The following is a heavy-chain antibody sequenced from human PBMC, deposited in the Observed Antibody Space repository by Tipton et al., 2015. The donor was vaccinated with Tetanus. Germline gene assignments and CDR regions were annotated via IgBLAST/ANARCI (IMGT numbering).Heavy chain of an antibody. V-gene: IGHV3-33*01. CDR1: GFSFSTYN. J-gene: IGHJ4*02. CDR3: ARDPVLGIGTR. CDR2: IWYDGTTT. Sequence: SGFSFSTYNFHWVRQAPGKGLEWVAVIWYDGTTTHYADSVKGRFTISRDNSKKNLYLQMNSLRAEDTAVYYCARDPVLGIGTRWGQGTLVIVSS. D-gene: IGHD2-21*01.